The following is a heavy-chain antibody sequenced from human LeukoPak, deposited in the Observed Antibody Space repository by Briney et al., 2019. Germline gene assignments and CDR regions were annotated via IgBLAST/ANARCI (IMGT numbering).Heavy chain of an antibody. D-gene: IGHD2-2*01. J-gene: IGHJ4*02. Sequence: GGSLRLSCAASGFTFSSYSMNWVRQAPGKGLEWVSYTSSSSSTINYADSVKGRFTISRDNAKNSLYLQMNSLRAEDTAVYYCASYPTSHWGQGTLVTVSS. CDR1: GFTFSSYS. CDR2: TSSSSSTI. CDR3: ASYPTSH. V-gene: IGHV3-48*01.